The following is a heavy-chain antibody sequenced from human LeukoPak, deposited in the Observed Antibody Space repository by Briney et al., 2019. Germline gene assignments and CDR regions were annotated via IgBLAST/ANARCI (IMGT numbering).Heavy chain of an antibody. CDR1: GYTFTSYG. Sequence: GASVKVSCKASGYTFTSYGISWVRQAPGQGLEWMGWISAYNGNTNYAQKFQGRVTITTDESTSTAYMELSSLRSEDTAVYYCAREVVVPAATYYYYYYMDVWGKGTSVTVSS. CDR3: AREVVVPAATYYYYYYMDV. CDR2: ISAYNGNT. J-gene: IGHJ6*03. D-gene: IGHD2-2*01. V-gene: IGHV1-18*01.